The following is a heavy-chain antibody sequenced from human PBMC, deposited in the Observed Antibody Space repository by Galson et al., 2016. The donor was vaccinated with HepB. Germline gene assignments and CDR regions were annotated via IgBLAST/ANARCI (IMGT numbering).Heavy chain of an antibody. V-gene: IGHV3-23*01. J-gene: IGHJ4*02. CDR2: INRYGATT. CDR3: ARDDYSGGRGSPDY. CDR1: GFSFSGRA. Sequence: SLRLSCAASGFSFSGRAMSWVRQAPGKGLEWVSGINRYGATTGYAASVKGRFTISRDNSNNTLYLQMNSLTTEDTAVYYCARDDYSGGRGSPDYWGQGTLVTVSS. D-gene: IGHD4/OR15-4a*01.